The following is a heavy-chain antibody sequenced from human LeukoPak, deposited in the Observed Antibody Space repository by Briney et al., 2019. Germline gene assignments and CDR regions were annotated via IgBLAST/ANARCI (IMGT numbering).Heavy chain of an antibody. V-gene: IGHV3-74*01. J-gene: IGHJ4*02. CDR2: INTDGSST. D-gene: IGHD5-18*01. CDR1: GFTFSSYW. CDR3: ARVRRTIQLWSPESYYFDY. Sequence: GGSLRLSCAASGFTFSSYWVHWVRQAPGKGLVWVSRINTDGSSTSYADSVKGRFTISRDNSKNTLYLQMNSLRAEDTAVYYCARVRRTIQLWSPESYYFDYWGQGTLVTVSS.